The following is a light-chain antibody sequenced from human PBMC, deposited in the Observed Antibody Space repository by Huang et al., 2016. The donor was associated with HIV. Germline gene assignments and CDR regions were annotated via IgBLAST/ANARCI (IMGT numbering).Light chain of an antibody. J-gene: IGKJ5*01. V-gene: IGKV3-11*01. CDR3: QQRSNWPPIT. CDR2: DAS. Sequence: EIVLTQSPATLSLSPGESATLSCRASQSVSSYLAWYQQKPGQAPSLLMYDASNRATGIPARFSGSGSGTDFTLTISSLEPEDLAVYYCQQRSNWPPITFGQGTRLDIK. CDR1: QSVSSY.